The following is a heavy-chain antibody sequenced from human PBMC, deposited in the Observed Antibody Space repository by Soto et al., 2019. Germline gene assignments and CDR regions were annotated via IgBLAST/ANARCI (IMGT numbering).Heavy chain of an antibody. CDR2: ISPYNGNT. Sequence: QVQLVQSGAEVKKPGASVKVSCKTSGYTFTSYAISWVRQAPGQGLEWMGWISPYNGNTNYAEHLQGRLTLTIDTATSTAYMDLRTLRSDDTAVYYCVRNHDRARVSLVFQYWGQGTLISVSS. CDR1: GYTFTSYA. V-gene: IGHV1-18*01. D-gene: IGHD3-9*01. CDR3: VRNHDRARVSLVFQY. J-gene: IGHJ1*01.